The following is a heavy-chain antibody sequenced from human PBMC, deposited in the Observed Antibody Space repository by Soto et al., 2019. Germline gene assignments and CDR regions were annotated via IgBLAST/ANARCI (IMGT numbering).Heavy chain of an antibody. J-gene: IGHJ4*02. CDR1: GNTVPNYA. D-gene: IGHD6-13*01. Sequence: ASVKVSCKASGNTVPNYAIHWVRQAPGQRLEWMGWIIAVNGDTKYSQRFQDRVIFTRDTSANTAYMEVSSLRSEDTAVYYCARDLLGDRSAWYDYWGQGTLVTVSS. CDR3: ARDLLGDRSAWYDY. V-gene: IGHV1-3*01. CDR2: IIAVNGDT.